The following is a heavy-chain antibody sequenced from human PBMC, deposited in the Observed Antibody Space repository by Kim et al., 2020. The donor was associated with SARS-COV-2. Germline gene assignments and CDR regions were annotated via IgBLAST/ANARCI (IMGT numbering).Heavy chain of an antibody. CDR3: ARDREITFGGVIRTQPYYFDN. Sequence: ASVKVSCKASGYTFTSYYMHWVRQAPGQGLEWMGIINPSGGSTSYAQKFQGRVTMTRDTSTSTVYMELSSLRSEDTAVYYCARDREITFGGVIRTQPYYFDNWGQGTLVTVSS. V-gene: IGHV1-46*01. J-gene: IGHJ4*02. CDR2: INPSGGST. CDR1: GYTFTSYY. D-gene: IGHD3-16*02.